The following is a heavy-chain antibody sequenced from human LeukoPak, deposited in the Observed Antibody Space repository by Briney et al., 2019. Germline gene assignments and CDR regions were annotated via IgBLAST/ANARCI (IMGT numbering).Heavy chain of an antibody. V-gene: IGHV4-39*07. CDR3: ARSAYHYESSSYVVY. J-gene: IGHJ4*02. D-gene: IGHD3-22*01. Sequence: PSETLSLTCTVSGGSISSSSYYWGWIRQPPGKGLEWIGSIYYSGSTYYNPSLKSRVTISVDTSKNQFSLKLSSMTAADTAMYYCARSAYHYESSSYVVYWGQGMRVTVSS. CDR2: IYYSGST. CDR1: GGSISSSSYY.